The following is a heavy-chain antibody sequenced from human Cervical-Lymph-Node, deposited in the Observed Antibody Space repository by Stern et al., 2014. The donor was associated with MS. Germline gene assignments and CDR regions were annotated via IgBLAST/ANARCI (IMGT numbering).Heavy chain of an antibody. CDR1: GFTFSHYW. D-gene: IGHD4-17*01. J-gene: IGHJ4*02. V-gene: IGHV3-7*01. CDR2: IKKDGSEK. CDR3: ARKTTAKN. Sequence: EVQLVESGGGLVQPGGSLRLSCAGSGFTFSHYWMTWVRQAPGKGLEWVASIKKDGSEKYYVDSLKGRFAISRDNAKNSLYLQMTSLRADDTAVYYCARKTTAKNWGQGTLVTVSS.